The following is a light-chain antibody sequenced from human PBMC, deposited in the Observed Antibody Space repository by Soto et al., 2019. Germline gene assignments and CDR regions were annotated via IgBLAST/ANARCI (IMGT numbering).Light chain of an antibody. CDR3: CSYAGTYSYV. CDR1: SSDVGSYNY. CDR2: DVS. V-gene: IGLV2-11*01. Sequence: SVLTQPRSVSGSPGQSVTISCTGTSSDVGSYNYVSWYQQHPGKAPEFMIYDVSKRPSGDPDRFSGSKSGNTASLTISGLQAEDEADYYCCSYAGTYSYVFGTGTKVTVL. J-gene: IGLJ1*01.